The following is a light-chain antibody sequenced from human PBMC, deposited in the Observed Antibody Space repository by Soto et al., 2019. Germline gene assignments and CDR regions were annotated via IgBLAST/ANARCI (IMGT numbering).Light chain of an antibody. J-gene: IGLJ1*01. CDR1: SSDVGGYNS. V-gene: IGLV2-11*01. CDR2: DVS. CDR3: CSYAGRYTDV. Sequence: QSALTQPRSVSGSPGQSVTISCTGTSSDVGGYNSVSWYQQHPGKAPKLMISDVSERPSGVPDRFSGSKSANTASLTISGLQAEDEADYYCCSYAGRYTDVFGTGTQLTVL.